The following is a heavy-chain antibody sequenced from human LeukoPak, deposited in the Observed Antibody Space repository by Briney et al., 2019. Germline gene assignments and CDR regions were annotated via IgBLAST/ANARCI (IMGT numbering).Heavy chain of an antibody. CDR3: AKDHDSSGLDY. V-gene: IGHV3-30*18. Sequence: GGSLRLSCAASGFTFSSYGMHWVRQAPGKGLEWVAVISYDGGNKYYADSVKGRFTISRDNSKNTLYLQMNSLRAEDTAVYYCAKDHDSSGLDYWGQGTLVTVSS. J-gene: IGHJ4*02. CDR2: ISYDGGNK. D-gene: IGHD6-19*01. CDR1: GFTFSSYG.